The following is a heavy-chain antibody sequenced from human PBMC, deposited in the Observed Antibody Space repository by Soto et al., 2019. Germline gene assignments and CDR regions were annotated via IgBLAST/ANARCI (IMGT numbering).Heavy chain of an antibody. CDR2: INHSGST. J-gene: IGHJ6*03. V-gene: IGHV4-34*01. Sequence: QVQLQQWGAGLLKPSETLSLTCAVYGGSFSGYYWSWIRQPPGKGLEWIGEINHSGSTNYNPSLKSRVTISVDTSKNRFSLKLSSVTAADTAVYYCARGQGSPYYYYYMDVWGKGTTVTVSS. CDR3: ARGQGSPYYYYYMDV. D-gene: IGHD2-15*01. CDR1: GGSFSGYY.